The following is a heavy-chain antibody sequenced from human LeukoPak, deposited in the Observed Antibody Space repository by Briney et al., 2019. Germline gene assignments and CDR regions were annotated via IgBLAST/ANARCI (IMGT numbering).Heavy chain of an antibody. CDR3: AGEVVYDSSGYYRRVDY. CDR2: IYYSGST. J-gene: IGHJ4*02. V-gene: IGHV4-59*01. D-gene: IGHD3-22*01. CDR1: GDSNTNYY. Sequence: SETLSPTCTVSGDSNTNYYVSWIRQSPGKGLEWIGYIYYSGSTNYNPSLKSRVVISVDTSKNQFSLKLSSVTAADTALYYCAGEVVYDSSGYYRRVDYWGQGILVTVSS.